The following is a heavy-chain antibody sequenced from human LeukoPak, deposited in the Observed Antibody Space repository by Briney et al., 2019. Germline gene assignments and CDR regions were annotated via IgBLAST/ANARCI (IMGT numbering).Heavy chain of an antibody. CDR1: GFTFSDYA. D-gene: IGHD3-22*01. V-gene: IGHV3-23*01. CDR3: AKDRVVSPYYGCYFDY. Sequence: GGSLRLSCAASGFTFSDYAMTWVRQAPGKGLEWVSAISGSGGSTYYADSVKGRFTISRDNSKNTLYLQMNSLRAEDTAVYFCAKDRVVSPYYGCYFDYWGQGILVTVSS. CDR2: ISGSGGST. J-gene: IGHJ4*02.